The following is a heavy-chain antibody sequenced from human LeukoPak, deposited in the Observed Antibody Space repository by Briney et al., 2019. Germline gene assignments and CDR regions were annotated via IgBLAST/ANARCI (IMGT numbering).Heavy chain of an antibody. D-gene: IGHD3-10*01. V-gene: IGHV3-74*01. Sequence: PGGSLRLSCAASGFTFSSDYMHWVRQAPGKGLVWVSRINNDGSDRSYADSVKGRFTISRDNSKNTLYLQMNSLRAEDTAVYYCAKELPGSGSYYNVYYYYGMDVWGQGTTVTVSS. J-gene: IGHJ6*02. CDR2: INNDGSDR. CDR1: GFTFSSDY. CDR3: AKELPGSGSYYNVYYYYGMDV.